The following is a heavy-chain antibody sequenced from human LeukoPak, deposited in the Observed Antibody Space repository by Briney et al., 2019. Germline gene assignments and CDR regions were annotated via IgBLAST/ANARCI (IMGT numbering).Heavy chain of an antibody. Sequence: GGSLRLSCAASGFTVSSNYMSWVRQAPGKGLGYISVVYTGGRTYYADSVKGRFTISRDNSKNTLYLQLNSLRAEDTAVYYCARLTPRTIVTSGYFDYWGQGTLVTVSS. V-gene: IGHV3-66*01. CDR1: GFTVSSNY. CDR3: ARLTPRTIVTSGYFDY. D-gene: IGHD4-23*01. J-gene: IGHJ4*02. CDR2: VYTGGRT.